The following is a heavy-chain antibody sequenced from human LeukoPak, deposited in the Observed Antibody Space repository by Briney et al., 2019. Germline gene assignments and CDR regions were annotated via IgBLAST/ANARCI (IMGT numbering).Heavy chain of an antibody. CDR2: IRYDGSNK. CDR3: AKDRPTGGAVAGKIDY. J-gene: IGHJ4*02. V-gene: IGHV3-30*02. D-gene: IGHD6-19*01. Sequence: PGGSLRLSCAASGFTFSSYGMHWVRQAPGKGLEWVAFIRYDGSNKYYADSVKGRFTISRDNSKNTLSLQMNSLRAEDTAVYYCAKDRPTGGAVAGKIDYWGQGTLVTVSS. CDR1: GFTFSSYG.